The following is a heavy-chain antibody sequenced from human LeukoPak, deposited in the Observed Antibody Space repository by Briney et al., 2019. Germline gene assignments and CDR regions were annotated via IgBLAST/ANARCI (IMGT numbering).Heavy chain of an antibody. V-gene: IGHV4-31*03. CDR3: ARAEGYYYMNA. Sequence: KPSETLSLTCTVSGGSISNAGYYWSWIRQHPGKGLEWVGYIYYSGNTYYNPSLKSRLNISVDTSKNQFSLRLSSVTAADTAVYYCARAEGYYYMNAWGKGTTVTVTS. CDR1: GGSISNAGYY. J-gene: IGHJ6*03. CDR2: IYYSGNT.